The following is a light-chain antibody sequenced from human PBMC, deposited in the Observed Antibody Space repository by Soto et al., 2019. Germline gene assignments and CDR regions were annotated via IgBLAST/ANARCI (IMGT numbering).Light chain of an antibody. V-gene: IGKV2-28*01. CDR2: LTS. Sequence: IVMTQSPLSLPVTPGEPASISCRSSQSLLQSNGYTYLDWYLQKSGQSPQLLIYLTSIRASGVPDRFNGSGSRTDFTLKISKVEAEDVGVYYCMQALQTPPWTFGQGTKVAIK. CDR3: MQALQTPPWT. CDR1: QSLLQSNGYTY. J-gene: IGKJ1*01.